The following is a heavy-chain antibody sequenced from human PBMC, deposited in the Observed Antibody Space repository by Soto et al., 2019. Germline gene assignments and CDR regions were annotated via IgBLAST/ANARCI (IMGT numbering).Heavy chain of an antibody. CDR2: INPRFGDT. D-gene: IGHD3-10*01. CDR1: GYTFTAYY. J-gene: IGHJ6*02. V-gene: IGHV1-2*02. Sequence: QVQLVQSGAELKEPGDSVRVSCEASGYTFTAYYLHWVRQAPGQGLEWMGWINPRFGDTSYAQDFQGRVSMTRDTSISTVYMELSRLTSDDTAIYYCARNMDYYYGPGSGNGHGFWGQGTTVTV. CDR3: ARNMDYYYGPGSGNGHGF.